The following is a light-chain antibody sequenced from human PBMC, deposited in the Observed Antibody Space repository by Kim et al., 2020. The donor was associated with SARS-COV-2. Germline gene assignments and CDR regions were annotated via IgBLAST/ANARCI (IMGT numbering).Light chain of an antibody. CDR3: QQRSNWYT. CDR1: QSVSSY. J-gene: IGKJ2*01. V-gene: IGKV3-11*01. Sequence: LSLSPGERATLSCRASQSVSSYLAWYQQKPGQAPRLLIYDASNRATGIPARFSGSGSGIDFTLTISSLEPEDFAVYYCQQRSNWYTFGQGTKLEI. CDR2: DAS.